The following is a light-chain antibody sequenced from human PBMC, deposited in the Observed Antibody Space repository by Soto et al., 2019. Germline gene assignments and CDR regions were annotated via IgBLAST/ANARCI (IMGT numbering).Light chain of an antibody. CDR2: AAS. CDR1: QGISSY. V-gene: IGKV1-9*01. Sequence: DIQLTQSPSFLSASVGDRVTITCRASQGISSYLAWYQQKPGKAPKLLIYAASTLQSGVPSRFSGSGSGTEFTLTISSLQPEDFATYYCQQLHGYPLHLGQGTRLESK. CDR3: QQLHGYPLH. J-gene: IGKJ5*01.